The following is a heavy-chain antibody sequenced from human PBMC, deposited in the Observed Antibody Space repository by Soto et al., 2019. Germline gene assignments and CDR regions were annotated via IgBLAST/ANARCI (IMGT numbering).Heavy chain of an antibody. CDR1: GGSINSYY. CDR2: IYYSGGT. Sequence: ASETLSLTCTVSGGSINSYYWSWIRQPPGKGLEWIGYIYYSGGTNYNPSLKSRVTISVDTSKNQFSLKLSSVTAADTAVYYCAREDFDYVWGSYHVTHFDYWGQGTLVTV. J-gene: IGHJ4*02. CDR3: AREDFDYVWGSYHVTHFDY. V-gene: IGHV4-59*01. D-gene: IGHD3-16*02.